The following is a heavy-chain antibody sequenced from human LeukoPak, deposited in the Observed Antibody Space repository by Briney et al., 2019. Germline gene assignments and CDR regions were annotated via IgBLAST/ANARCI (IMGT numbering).Heavy chain of an antibody. D-gene: IGHD5-12*01. CDR1: GFTFSSYA. CDR2: ISGSGGST. Sequence: GGSLRLPCAASGFTFSSYAMSWVRQAPGKGLEWVSAISGSGGSTYYADSVKGRFTISRDNSKNTLYLQMNSLRAEDTAVYYCAKDRGYSDYQPWGQGTLVTVSS. J-gene: IGHJ5*02. CDR3: AKDRGYSDYQP. V-gene: IGHV3-23*01.